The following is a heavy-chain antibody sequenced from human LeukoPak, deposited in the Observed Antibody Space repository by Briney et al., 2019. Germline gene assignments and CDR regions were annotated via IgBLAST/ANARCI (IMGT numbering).Heavy chain of an antibody. CDR3: ARQRGTVVKGTIYYYYCLDV. CDR1: GFTFRTYE. CDR2: IDRGGRSM. V-gene: IGHV3-48*03. D-gene: IGHD2-15*01. J-gene: IGHJ6*02. Sequence: GGSLRLSCEVSGFTFRTYEMNWVRQAPGKGLEWVSYIDRGGRSMFYADSVNGRFTISRDNAKNSLYLQMSSLRAEDTGVYFCARQRGTVVKGTIYYYYCLDVWGQGTTVIVSS.